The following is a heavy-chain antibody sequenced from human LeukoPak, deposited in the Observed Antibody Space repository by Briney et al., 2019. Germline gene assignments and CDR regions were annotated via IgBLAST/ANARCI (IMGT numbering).Heavy chain of an antibody. CDR1: GYTFTGYY. Sequence: ASVKVSCKASGYTFTGYYMHWVRQAPGQGLEWMGWINPNSGGTNYAQKFQGWVTMTRDTSISTAYMELSRLRSDDTAVYYCARDSVLRYFDWPYAFDIWGQGTMVTVSS. V-gene: IGHV1-2*04. J-gene: IGHJ3*02. D-gene: IGHD3-9*01. CDR2: INPNSGGT. CDR3: ARDSVLRYFDWPYAFDI.